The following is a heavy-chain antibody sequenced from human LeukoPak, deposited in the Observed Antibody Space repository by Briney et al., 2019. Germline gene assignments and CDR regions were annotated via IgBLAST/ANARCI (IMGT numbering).Heavy chain of an antibody. V-gene: IGHV1-18*01. CDR3: ARRSYRRAIPTSQFDF. CDR1: GYTFASYG. Sequence: ASVKVSCKASGYTFASYGINWVRQAPGQGLEWMGVISTHNGNTNYAENFQGRVTMTTDTFTRTAYMELRSLRSDDTAVYFCARRSYRRAIPTSQFDFWGQGTLLTVSS. D-gene: IGHD2-2*01. CDR2: ISTHNGNT. J-gene: IGHJ4*02.